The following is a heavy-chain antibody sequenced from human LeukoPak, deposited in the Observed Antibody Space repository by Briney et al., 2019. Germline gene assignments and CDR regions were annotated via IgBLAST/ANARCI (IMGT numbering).Heavy chain of an antibody. CDR1: GFTFSSYS. J-gene: IGHJ4*02. D-gene: IGHD4-17*01. CDR2: ISSTSSYI. CDR3: ASSPPTVTSPYFDY. V-gene: IGHV3-21*01. Sequence: PGGSLRLSCAASGFTFSSYSMSWVRQAPGKGLAWVSSISSTSSYIYYADSVKGRFTISRDNAKNSLYLQMNSLRAEDTAVYYCASSPPTVTSPYFDYWGQGTLVTVSS.